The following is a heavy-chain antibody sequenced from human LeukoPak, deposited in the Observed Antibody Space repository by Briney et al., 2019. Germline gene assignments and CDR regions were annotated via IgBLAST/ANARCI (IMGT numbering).Heavy chain of an antibody. CDR2: TFHTGRT. CDR1: GGSIRSYY. Sequence: SETLSLTCSVSGGSIRSYYWSWIRQPPGKGLGWIGYTFHTGRTNYNPSLKSRVTISLDTSKNQFSLKVSSVTAADTAVYYCASSSGYDSAVYFPHWGQGTLLTVSS. CDR3: ASSSGYDSAVYFPH. J-gene: IGHJ1*01. V-gene: IGHV4-59*12. D-gene: IGHD5-12*01.